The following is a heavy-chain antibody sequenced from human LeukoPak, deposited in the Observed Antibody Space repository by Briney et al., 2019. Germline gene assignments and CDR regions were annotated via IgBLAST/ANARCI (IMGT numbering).Heavy chain of an antibody. CDR1: GHTFTSYG. CDR2: ISAYNGNT. V-gene: IGHV1-18*01. CDR3: AREQRYYYYGMDV. J-gene: IGHJ6*02. Sequence: ASVEVSCKASGHTFTSYGISWVRQAPGQGLEWMGWISAYNGNTNYAQKLQGRVTMTTDTSTSTAYMELRSLRSDDTAVYYCAREQRYYYYGMDVWGQGTTVTVSS.